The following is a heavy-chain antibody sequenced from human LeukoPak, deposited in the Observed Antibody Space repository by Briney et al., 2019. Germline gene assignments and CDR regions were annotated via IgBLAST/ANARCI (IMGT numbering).Heavy chain of an antibody. D-gene: IGHD6-6*01. CDR2: INHSGST. J-gene: IGHJ4*02. CDR1: GGSFSGYY. CDR3: ARGYSGSSVNDY. V-gene: IGHV4-34*01. Sequence: SETLSLTCAVYGGSFSGYYWSWIRQPPGKGLEWIGEINHSGSTNYNPSLKSRVTISVDTSKNQFSLKLSSVTAADTAVYYCARGYSGSSVNDYWGQGTLVTVSS.